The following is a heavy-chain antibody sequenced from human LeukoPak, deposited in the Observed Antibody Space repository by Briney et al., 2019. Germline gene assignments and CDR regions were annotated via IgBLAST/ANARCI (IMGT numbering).Heavy chain of an antibody. CDR1: GFNISDFW. V-gene: IGHV3-7*01. CDR3: ARPDSWIQLWSLDY. Sequence: GGSLRLSCAASGFNISDFWMTWVRQAPGKGLEWVANIKEDGTEKHLVDSVKGRFTISRDNSKNTLYLQMNSLRAEDTAVYYCARPDSWIQLWSLDYWGQGTLVTVSS. CDR2: IKEDGTEK. D-gene: IGHD5-18*01. J-gene: IGHJ4*02.